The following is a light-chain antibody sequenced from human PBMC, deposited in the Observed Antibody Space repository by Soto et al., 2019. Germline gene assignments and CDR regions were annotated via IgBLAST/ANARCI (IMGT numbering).Light chain of an antibody. CDR2: KAS. CDR3: QQYINRWT. V-gene: IGKV1-5*03. J-gene: IGKJ1*01. CDR1: QSISTW. Sequence: IQMTQSPSTLSASVGDRVTITCRASQSISTWLAWYQQKPGKAPKLLIYKASSLESGVPSRFSGSGSGTEFTLTISSLKHDDSATYYCQQYINRWTFGQGTKVDIK.